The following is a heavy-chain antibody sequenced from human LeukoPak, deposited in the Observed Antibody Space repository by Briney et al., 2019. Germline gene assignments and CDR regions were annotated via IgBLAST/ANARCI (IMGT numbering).Heavy chain of an antibody. CDR1: GFTFSSYA. CDR2: IYSGGST. V-gene: IGHV3-53*01. Sequence: PGGSLRLSCAASGFTFSSYAMSWVRLAPGKGLEWVSVIYSGGSTYYADSVKGRFTISRDNSKNTLYLQMNSLRAEDTAVYYCAREVMDGSYYRHFDYWGQGTLVTVSS. D-gene: IGHD1-26*01. J-gene: IGHJ4*02. CDR3: AREVMDGSYYRHFDY.